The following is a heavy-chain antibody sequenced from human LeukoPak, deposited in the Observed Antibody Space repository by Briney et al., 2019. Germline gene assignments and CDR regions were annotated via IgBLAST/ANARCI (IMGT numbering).Heavy chain of an antibody. Sequence: SETLSLTCTVSGGSISSSSYYWSWIRQPAGKGLEWIGRIYTSGSTNYNPSLKSRVTISVDTSKNQFSLKLSSVTAADTAVYYCARVGRGATMVRVYRTGNWFDPWGQGTLVTVSS. V-gene: IGHV4-61*02. CDR1: GGSISSSSYY. CDR2: IYTSGST. CDR3: ARVGRGATMVRVYRTGNWFDP. D-gene: IGHD3-10*01. J-gene: IGHJ5*02.